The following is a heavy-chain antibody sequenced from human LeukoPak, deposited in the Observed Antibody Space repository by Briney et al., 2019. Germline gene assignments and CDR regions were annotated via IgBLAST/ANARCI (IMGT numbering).Heavy chain of an antibody. Sequence: GGSLRLSCAASGFTVSSNYMSWVRQAPGKGLEWVSVIYSGGSTYYADSVEGRFTISRDNSKNTLYLQMNSLRAEDTAVYYCARGGVPAATTSAFDIWGQGTMVTVSS. CDR1: GFTVSSNY. D-gene: IGHD2-2*01. CDR2: IYSGGST. V-gene: IGHV3-66*01. CDR3: ARGGVPAATTSAFDI. J-gene: IGHJ3*02.